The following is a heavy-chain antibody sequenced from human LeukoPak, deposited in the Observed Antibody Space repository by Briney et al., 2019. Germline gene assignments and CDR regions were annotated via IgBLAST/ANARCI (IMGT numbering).Heavy chain of an antibody. J-gene: IGHJ6*02. CDR2: IGTAGDT. CDR1: GFTFSSYD. CDR3: ARARRDYDSSGYLYYYYYGMDV. D-gene: IGHD3-22*01. Sequence: PGGSLRLSCAASGFTFSSYDMHWVRQATGKGLEWVSAIGTAGDTYYPGSVKGRFTISRENAKNSLYLQMNSLRAGDTAVYYCARARRDYDSSGYLYYYYYGMDVWGQGTTVIVSS. V-gene: IGHV3-13*01.